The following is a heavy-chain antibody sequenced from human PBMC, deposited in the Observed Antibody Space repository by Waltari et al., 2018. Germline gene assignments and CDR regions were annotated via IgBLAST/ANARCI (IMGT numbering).Heavy chain of an antibody. CDR3: ARGHTISGGDYMDV. J-gene: IGHJ6*03. V-gene: IGHV3-53*01. Sequence: EVQLVESGGGLIQPGGSLRLSCAVSGFTVSHNSMSWVRQAPGKGREWVTVIYTVGSTVYADSVRGRFTISRDNSMNTLFLQMNSLRGEDTAVYYCARGHTISGGDYMDVWGKGTTVIVSS. CDR1: GFTVSHNS. CDR2: IYTVGST. D-gene: IGHD3-3*01.